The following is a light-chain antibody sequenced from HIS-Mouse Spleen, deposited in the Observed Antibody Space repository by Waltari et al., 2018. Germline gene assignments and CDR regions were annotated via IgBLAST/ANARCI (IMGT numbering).Light chain of an antibody. Sequence: SYELTQPPSVSVSPGQTARLTCSGDALPKKYAYWYQQKSGQAPVLVIYEDSKRPSGIPERFSGSSSGTMATLTISGAQVEDEAEYYCYSTDSSGNLRVFGGGTKLTVL. J-gene: IGLJ2*01. CDR1: ALPKKY. CDR3: YSTDSSGNLRV. CDR2: EDS. V-gene: IGLV3-10*01.